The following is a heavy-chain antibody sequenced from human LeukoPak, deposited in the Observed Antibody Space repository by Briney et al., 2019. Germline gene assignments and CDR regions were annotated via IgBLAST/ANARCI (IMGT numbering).Heavy chain of an antibody. CDR1: GFTFNNYW. V-gene: IGHV3-7*01. Sequence: GGSLRLSCAASGFTFNNYWMSWVRQAPGKGLEWVANIKQDGSEKYSVDSVKGRFTISRDNAKNSLFLQMYSLRAEDTAVYYCARIIGAFGTYRYDSWGQGTLVSVSS. D-gene: IGHD3-16*02. CDR2: IKQDGSEK. J-gene: IGHJ4*02. CDR3: ARIIGAFGTYRYDS.